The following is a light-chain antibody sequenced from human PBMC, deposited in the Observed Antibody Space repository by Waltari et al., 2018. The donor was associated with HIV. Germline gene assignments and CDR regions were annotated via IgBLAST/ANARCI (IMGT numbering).Light chain of an antibody. J-gene: IGLJ2*01. Sequence: QSALTQPASVSGSPGQSITISCTGTSSDVGGYNYVSWYQQHPGKAPKLLIYRNNQRPSGVPDRFSGSKSGTSASLAISGLRSEDEAEYYCAAWDDSLRGVFGGGTKLTVL. CDR1: SSDVGGYNY. CDR3: AAWDDSLRGV. V-gene: IGLV1-47*01. CDR2: RNN.